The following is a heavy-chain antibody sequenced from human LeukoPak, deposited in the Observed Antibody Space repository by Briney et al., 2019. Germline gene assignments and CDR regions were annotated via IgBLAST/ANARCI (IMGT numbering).Heavy chain of an antibody. Sequence: ASVKVSCKASGYTFTGYYVHWVRQAPGQGLEWMGWINPNSGGTNYAQKFQGRVTMTRDTSISTAYMELSRLRSDDTAVYYCATRELYCSSTSCYVDYYYYYYMDVWGKGTTVTVSS. CDR2: INPNSGGT. V-gene: IGHV1-2*02. J-gene: IGHJ6*03. CDR1: GYTFTGYY. D-gene: IGHD2-2*01. CDR3: ATRELYCSSTSCYVDYYYYYYMDV.